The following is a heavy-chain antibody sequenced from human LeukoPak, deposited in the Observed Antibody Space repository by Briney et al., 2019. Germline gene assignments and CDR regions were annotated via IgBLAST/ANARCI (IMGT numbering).Heavy chain of an antibody. V-gene: IGHV1-2*02. CDR2: INPNTGDT. CDR3: ARSRRVGNGEYPDY. D-gene: IGHD3-10*01. J-gene: IGHJ4*02. Sequence: GASVRVSCKASGYTFTGCYMHWVRKTLGQGLEWMGWINPNTGDTNYGRKFQGRVTMTRDTSINTAYMELRSLRSDDTAVYYCARSRRVGNGEYPDYWGQGALVTVSS. CDR1: GYTFTGCY.